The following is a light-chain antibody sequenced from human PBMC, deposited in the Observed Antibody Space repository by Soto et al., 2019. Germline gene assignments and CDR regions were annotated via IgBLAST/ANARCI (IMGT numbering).Light chain of an antibody. V-gene: IGKV1-33*01. J-gene: IGKJ2*02. CDR1: QDIKNY. Sequence: IQMTQSPSSLSPSVGERVTITCQASQDIKNYLIWYQQKPGKAPKLLIYDASSLGTGVSSRFSGSGSGTHFTLTISSLQPEDIATYYCQQFDSVPCTFGQGAKLEIK. CDR2: DAS. CDR3: QQFDSVPCT.